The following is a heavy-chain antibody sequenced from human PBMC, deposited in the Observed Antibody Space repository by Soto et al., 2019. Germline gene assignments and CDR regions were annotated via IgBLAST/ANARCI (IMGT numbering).Heavy chain of an antibody. Sequence: GGSLRLSCAVSGFTFSNHAMTWVRRAPGKRLEWVSYISSSSSTIYYADSVKGRFTISRDNAKNSLYLQMNSLRAEDTAVYYCARGAYYYDSSGLSYWGQGTLVTVSS. J-gene: IGHJ4*02. CDR3: ARGAYYYDSSGLSY. CDR2: ISSSSSTI. CDR1: GFTFSNHA. V-gene: IGHV3-48*01. D-gene: IGHD3-22*01.